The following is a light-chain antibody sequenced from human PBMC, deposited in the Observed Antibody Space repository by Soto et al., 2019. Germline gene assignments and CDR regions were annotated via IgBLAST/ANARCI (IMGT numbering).Light chain of an antibody. CDR2: EVS. J-gene: IGLJ1*01. CDR3: NSYATGNTRV. CDR1: SCDIGDYDY. Sequence: QSALTQPASVSGSPGQSITISCTGSSCDIGDYDYVSWYQQHPGKAPKVLISEVSNRPSGVSNRFSGSKSGNTASLTISGLQAEDEADYYCNSYATGNTRVFGTGTKVTVL. V-gene: IGLV2-14*01.